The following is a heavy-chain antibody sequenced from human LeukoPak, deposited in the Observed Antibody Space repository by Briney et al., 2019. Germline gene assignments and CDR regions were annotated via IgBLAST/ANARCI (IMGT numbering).Heavy chain of an antibody. D-gene: IGHD3-22*01. V-gene: IGHV3-23*01. CDR2: VTDSGGKV. CDR3: VKGSGSSGYYPLNY. J-gene: IGHJ4*02. Sequence: GGSLRLSCAASGFTFSSYAMTWVRQAPGKGLERVSAVTDSGGKVFYADSVKGRFTISRDNSKNTLYLQMSSLRVEDTAVYYCVKGSGSSGYYPLNYWGQGTLVTVSS. CDR1: GFTFSSYA.